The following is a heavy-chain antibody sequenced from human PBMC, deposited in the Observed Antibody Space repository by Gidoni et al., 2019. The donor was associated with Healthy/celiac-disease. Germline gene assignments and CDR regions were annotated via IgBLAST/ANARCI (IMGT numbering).Heavy chain of an antibody. V-gene: IGHV3-53*01. Sequence: EVQLVESGGGLIQPGGSLRLSCAASGFTVSSNYMSWDRQAPGKGLEWVSVIYSGGSTYYADSVKGRFTISRDNSKNTLYLQMNSLRAEDTAVYYCARDLWDDDTAFDIWGQGTMVTVSS. J-gene: IGHJ3*02. D-gene: IGHD1-26*01. CDR1: GFTVSSNY. CDR3: ARDLWDDDTAFDI. CDR2: IYSGGST.